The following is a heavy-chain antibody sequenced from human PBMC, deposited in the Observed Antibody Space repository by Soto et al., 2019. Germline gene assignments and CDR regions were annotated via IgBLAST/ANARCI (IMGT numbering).Heavy chain of an antibody. CDR3: ARESEDLTSNFDY. CDR1: GFTFSSYA. J-gene: IGHJ4*02. CDR2: ISDSANST. V-gene: IGHV3-23*01. Sequence: GGSLRLSCAASGFTFSSYAMSWVRQAPGKGLEWVSTISDSANSTYYGDSMKGRFTISRDNAKNSLYLEMNSLRAEDTAVYYCARESEDLTSNFDYWGQGTLVTVSS.